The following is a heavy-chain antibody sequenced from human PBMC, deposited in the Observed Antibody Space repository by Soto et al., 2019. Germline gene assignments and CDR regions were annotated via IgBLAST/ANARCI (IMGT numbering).Heavy chain of an antibody. J-gene: IGHJ4*02. CDR3: ASSDPYYFFDY. Sequence: SEILSLTCTVSGGSISSYYWSWIRQPPGKGLEWIGYIYYSGSTNYNPSLKSRVTISVDTSKNQFSLELTSVTAADTDVYYCASSDPYYFFDYWGLGTLVTV. D-gene: IGHD2-21*01. V-gene: IGHV4-59*12. CDR2: IYYSGST. CDR1: GGSISSYY.